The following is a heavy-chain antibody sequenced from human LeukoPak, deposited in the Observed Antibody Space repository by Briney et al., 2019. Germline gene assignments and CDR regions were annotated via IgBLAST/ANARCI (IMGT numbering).Heavy chain of an antibody. CDR1: GFTFSSYA. V-gene: IGHV3-15*01. CDR3: TAGTGRSDFDY. J-gene: IGHJ4*02. Sequence: PGGSLRLSCAASGFTFSSYAMSWVRQAPGRGLEWVGRIKRKGDDGTIDYAAPVKGRLSISRDDSKNTLYLQMNSLRSEDTAVYYCTAGTGRSDFDYWGQGTLVTVSS. D-gene: IGHD3/OR15-3a*01. CDR2: IKRKGDDGTI.